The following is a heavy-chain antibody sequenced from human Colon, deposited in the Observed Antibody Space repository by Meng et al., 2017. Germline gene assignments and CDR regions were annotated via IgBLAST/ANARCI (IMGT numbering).Heavy chain of an antibody. Sequence: GESLKISCAASGLTFSSYAMNWVRQAPGKGLEWVSTLSSSGDRAYYVDSVKGRFTISRDNSNNILYLQMNSLRADDTAMYYCTRDSACCGGGCYSFSDYWGQGTLVTVSS. D-gene: IGHD2-21*02. CDR3: TRDSACCGGGCYSFSDY. CDR1: GLTFSSYA. CDR2: LSSSGDRA. J-gene: IGHJ4*02. V-gene: IGHV3-23*01.